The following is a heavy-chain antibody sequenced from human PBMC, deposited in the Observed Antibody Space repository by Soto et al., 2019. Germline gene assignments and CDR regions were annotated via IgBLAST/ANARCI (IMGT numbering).Heavy chain of an antibody. Sequence: GGSLRLSCAASGFTFSSYGMHWVRQAPGKGLEWVAVISYDGSNKYYADSVKGRFTISRDNSKNTLYLQMNSLRAEDTAVYYCAKDMYYYGSENYGMDVWGQGTTVTVSS. V-gene: IGHV3-30*18. CDR1: GFTFSSYG. J-gene: IGHJ6*02. D-gene: IGHD3-10*01. CDR3: AKDMYYYGSENYGMDV. CDR2: ISYDGSNK.